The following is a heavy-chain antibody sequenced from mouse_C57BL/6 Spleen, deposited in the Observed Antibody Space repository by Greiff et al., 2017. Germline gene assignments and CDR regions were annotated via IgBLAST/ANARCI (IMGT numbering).Heavy chain of an antibody. CDR1: GYTFTSYW. D-gene: IGHD1-3*01. CDR2: IHPNSGST. CDR3: ARGSGYYRYFDV. Sequence: QVQLQQPGAELVKPGASVKLSCKASGYTFTSYWMHWVKQRPGQGLEWIGMIHPNSGSTNYNEKFKSKATLTVDKSSSTAYMQLSSLTSEDSAVDYCARGSGYYRYFDVWGTGTTVTVSS. V-gene: IGHV1-64*01. J-gene: IGHJ1*03.